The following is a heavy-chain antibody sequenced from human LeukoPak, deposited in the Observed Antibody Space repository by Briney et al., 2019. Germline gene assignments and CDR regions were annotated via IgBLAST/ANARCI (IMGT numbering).Heavy chain of an antibody. D-gene: IGHD3-22*01. CDR1: GYTFTSYA. J-gene: IGHJ5*02. V-gene: IGHV1-3*01. CDR3: ARATYYYDSSGYYPWFDP. Sequence: PRASVKVSCKASGYTFTSYAMHWVRQAPGQRLEWMGWINAGNGNTKYSQRFQGRVTITRDASASTAYMEPSSLRSEDTAVYYCARATYYYDSSGYYPWFDPWGQGTLVTVSS. CDR2: INAGNGNT.